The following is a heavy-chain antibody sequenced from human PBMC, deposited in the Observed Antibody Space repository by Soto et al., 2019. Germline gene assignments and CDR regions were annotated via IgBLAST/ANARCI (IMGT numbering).Heavy chain of an antibody. Sequence: ASVKVSCKASGYTFTGYYMHWVRQAPGQGLEWMGWINPNSGGTNYAQRFQGRVTMTRDTSISTAYMELSRLRSDDTAVYYCARDGKRVSPSYYYGRDVWGEGATVT. CDR2: INPNSGGT. D-gene: IGHD1-1*01. V-gene: IGHV1-2*02. J-gene: IGHJ6*02. CDR1: GYTFTGYY. CDR3: ARDGKRVSPSYYYGRDV.